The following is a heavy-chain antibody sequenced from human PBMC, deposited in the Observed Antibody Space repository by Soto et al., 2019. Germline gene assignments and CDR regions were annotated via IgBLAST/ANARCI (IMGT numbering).Heavy chain of an antibody. Sequence: ASVKVSCKASGYTFTSYDINWVRQATGQGLEWMGWMNPNSGNTGYAQEFQGRVTMTRNTSISTAYMELSSLRSEDTAVYYCARELIVLVTPGYYGMDVWGQGTTVTVSS. D-gene: IGHD2-21*02. CDR2: MNPNSGNT. V-gene: IGHV1-8*01. CDR3: ARELIVLVTPGYYGMDV. CDR1: GYTFTSYD. J-gene: IGHJ6*02.